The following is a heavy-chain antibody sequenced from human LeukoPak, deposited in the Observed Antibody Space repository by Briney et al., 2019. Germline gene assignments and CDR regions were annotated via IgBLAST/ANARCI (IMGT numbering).Heavy chain of an antibody. J-gene: IGHJ1*01. D-gene: IGHD6-13*01. Sequence: SETLSLTCTVSGGSISSYYWSWIRQPPGKGLEWIGYTYCSGSTNYNPSLKSRVTISVDTSKNQFSLKLSSVTAADTAVYYCARYGAAAGTWYFQHWGQGTLVTVSS. CDR2: TYCSGST. CDR1: GGSISSYY. V-gene: IGHV4-59*01. CDR3: ARYGAAAGTWYFQH.